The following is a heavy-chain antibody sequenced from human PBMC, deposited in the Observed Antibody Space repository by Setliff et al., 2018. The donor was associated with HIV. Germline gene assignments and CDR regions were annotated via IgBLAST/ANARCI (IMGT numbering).Heavy chain of an antibody. D-gene: IGHD6-19*01. V-gene: IGHV3-48*01. CDR3: ARSMSGWSVDY. CDR1: GFTFSNYP. J-gene: IGHJ4*02. Sequence: GGSLRLSCVASGFTFSNYPMKWIRQAPGKGLECVSYITSRSDTTYYGDSVQGRFTTSRDNAKNSLYLQMNSLRADDTAVYYCARSMSGWSVDYWGQGIQVTVSS. CDR2: ITSRSDTT.